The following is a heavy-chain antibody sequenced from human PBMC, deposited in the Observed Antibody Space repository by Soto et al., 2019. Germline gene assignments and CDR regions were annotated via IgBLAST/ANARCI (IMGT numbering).Heavy chain of an antibody. J-gene: IGHJ5*02. Sequence: PGGSLRLSCAASGFTFSTYTMSWVRQAPGKGLEWVSVIGGGGSSPSYVDSVQGRFTISRDNYKNTLFLQMNSLRAEDTAMYYCARDLYGLNWFDPWGQGTLVTVSS. CDR2: IGGGGSSP. D-gene: IGHD3-10*01. V-gene: IGHV3-23*01. CDR3: ARDLYGLNWFDP. CDR1: GFTFSTYT.